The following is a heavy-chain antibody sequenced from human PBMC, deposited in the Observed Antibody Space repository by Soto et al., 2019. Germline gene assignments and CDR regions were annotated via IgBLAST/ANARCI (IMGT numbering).Heavy chain of an antibody. Sequence: RLSCAASGFTFNNFVMSWVRHIPGKGLDWVSGITGSGGRAYYADSVKGRFTISRDNSRNTVYLQMSRLGAADTAMYHCAVHLGQNYYTMDVWGQGTTVTVSS. V-gene: IGHV3-23*01. CDR3: AVHLGQNYYTMDV. CDR1: GFTFNNFV. J-gene: IGHJ6*02. CDR2: ITGSGGRA.